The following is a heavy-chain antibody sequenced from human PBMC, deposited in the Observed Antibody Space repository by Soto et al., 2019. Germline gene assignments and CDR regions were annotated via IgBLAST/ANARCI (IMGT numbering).Heavy chain of an antibody. D-gene: IGHD3-9*01. Sequence: SVKVSCKASGGTFSSYAISWVRQAPGQGLEWMGGIIPIFGTANYAQKFQGRVTITADESTSTAYMELSSLRSEDTAVYYCATTNYDILTGYYAYYFDYWGQGTLVTVSS. CDR1: GGTFSSYA. CDR3: ATTNYDILTGYYAYYFDY. J-gene: IGHJ4*02. CDR2: IIPIFGTA. V-gene: IGHV1-69*13.